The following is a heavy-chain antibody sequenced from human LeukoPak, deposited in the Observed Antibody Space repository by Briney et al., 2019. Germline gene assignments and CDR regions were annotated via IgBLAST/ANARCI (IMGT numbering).Heavy chain of an antibody. CDR1: GYIYTRYW. CDR2: IYPGDSDT. V-gene: IGHV5-51*01. D-gene: IGHD3-10*01. Sequence: GESLKISCQASGYIYTRYWVGWVRQMPGKGLEWMGIIYPGDSDTRYSPSFQGQVTISADKSISTAYLQWSSLKASDTAMYYCARHRGSGSYYKDYYYYGMDVWGQGTTVTVSS. CDR3: ARHRGSGSYYKDYYYYGMDV. J-gene: IGHJ6*02.